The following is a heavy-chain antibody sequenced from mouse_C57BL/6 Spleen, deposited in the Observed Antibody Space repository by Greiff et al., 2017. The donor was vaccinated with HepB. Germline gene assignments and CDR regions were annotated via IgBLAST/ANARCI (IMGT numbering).Heavy chain of an antibody. Sequence: VKLQQSGAELVKPGASVKLSCKASGYTFTSYWMHWVKQRPGQGLEWIGMIHPNSGSTNYNEKFKSKATLTVDKSSSTAYMQLSSLTSEDSAVYYCARDYGSFFDYWGQGTTLTVSS. CDR1: GYTFTSYW. CDR3: ARDYGSFFDY. V-gene: IGHV1-64*01. CDR2: IHPNSGST. J-gene: IGHJ2*01. D-gene: IGHD1-1*01.